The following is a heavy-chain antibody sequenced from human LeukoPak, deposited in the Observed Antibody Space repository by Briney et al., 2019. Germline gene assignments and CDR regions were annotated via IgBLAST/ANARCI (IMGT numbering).Heavy chain of an antibody. V-gene: IGHV1-69-2*01. CDR1: GYTFTDYY. CDR2: VDPEDGET. CDR3: ATGYDYVWGSYRCD. D-gene: IGHD3-16*02. Sequence: ASVKVSCKASGYTFTDYYMHWVQQAPGKGPEWMGRVDPEDGETIYADKLQGRVTISADTSTDTAYMELSSLRSEDTAVYYCATGYDYVWGSYRCDWGQGTLVTVSS. J-gene: IGHJ4*02.